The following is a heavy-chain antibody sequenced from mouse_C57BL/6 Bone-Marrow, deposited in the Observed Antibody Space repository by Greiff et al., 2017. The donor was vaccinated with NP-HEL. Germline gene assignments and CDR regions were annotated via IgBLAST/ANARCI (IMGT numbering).Heavy chain of an antibody. V-gene: IGHV1-18*01. CDR2: INPNNGGT. CDR1: GYTFTDYN. Sequence: VQLQQSGPELVKPGASVKIPCKASGYTFTDYNMDWVKQSHGKSLEWIGDINPNNGGTIYNQKFKGKAPFTVDKSSSTAYMELRSLTSEDTAVYYCARRGAVDWYFDVWGTGTTVTVSS. CDR3: ARRGAVDWYFDV. J-gene: IGHJ1*03.